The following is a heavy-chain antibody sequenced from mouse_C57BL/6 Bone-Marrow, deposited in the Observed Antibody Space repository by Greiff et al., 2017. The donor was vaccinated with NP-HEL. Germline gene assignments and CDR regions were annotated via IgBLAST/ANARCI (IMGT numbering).Heavy chain of an antibody. J-gene: IGHJ2*01. Sequence: QVHVKQPGAELVKPGASVKMSCKASGYTFTSYWITWVKQRPGQGLEWIGDIYPGGGYTNYNEKFKGKATLTADKSSSTAYMQFSSLTSEDSAIYYCARSSPGSSYPDFDYWGQGTTLTVSS. V-gene: IGHV1-55*01. CDR1: GYTFTSYW. CDR2: IYPGGGYT. D-gene: IGHD1-1*01. CDR3: ARSSPGSSYPDFDY.